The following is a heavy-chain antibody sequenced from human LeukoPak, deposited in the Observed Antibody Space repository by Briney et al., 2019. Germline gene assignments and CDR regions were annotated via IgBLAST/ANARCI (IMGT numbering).Heavy chain of an antibody. J-gene: IGHJ5*02. CDR3: ARHDYGDDWFDP. D-gene: IGHD4-17*01. CDR2: IYYSGST. CDR1: GGSISSDGYY. V-gene: IGHV4-31*03. Sequence: SETLSLTCTVSGGSISSDGYYWSWIRQHPGKGLEWIGYIYYSGSTYYNPSLKSRVTISVDTSKNQFSLKLSSVTAADTAVYYCARHDYGDDWFDPWGQGTLVTVSS.